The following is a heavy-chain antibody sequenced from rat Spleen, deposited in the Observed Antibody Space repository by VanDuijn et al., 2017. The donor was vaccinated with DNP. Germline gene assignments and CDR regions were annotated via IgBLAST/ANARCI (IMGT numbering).Heavy chain of an antibody. D-gene: IGHD4-3*01. V-gene: IGHV5-22*01. J-gene: IGHJ2*01. CDR1: GFSFSYYY. Sequence: EVQLVESGGGIVQPGRSLKLSCAASGFSFSYYYMAWVRQAPTKGLEWVAYIGSDGYAPYYGDSVKGRFTVSRDDAKSTLYLQMNSLRSEDMATYYCVRWNSGHFDYWGQGVMVTVSS. CDR3: VRWNSGHFDY. CDR2: IGSDGYAP.